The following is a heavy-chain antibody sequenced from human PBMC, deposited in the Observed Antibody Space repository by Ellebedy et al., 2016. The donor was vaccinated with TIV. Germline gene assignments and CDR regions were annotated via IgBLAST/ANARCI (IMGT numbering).Heavy chain of an antibody. V-gene: IGHV1-69*13. Sequence: SVKVSCXASGGTFSSYAISWVRQAPGQGLEWMGGIIPIFGTANYAQKFQGRVTITADESTSTAYMELSSLRSEDTAVYYCARAGRDGYNPLIWGQGTMVTVSS. D-gene: IGHD5-24*01. CDR2: IIPIFGTA. J-gene: IGHJ3*02. CDR1: GGTFSSYA. CDR3: ARAGRDGYNPLI.